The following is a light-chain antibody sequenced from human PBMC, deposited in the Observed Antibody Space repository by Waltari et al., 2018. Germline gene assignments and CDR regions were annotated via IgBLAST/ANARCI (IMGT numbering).Light chain of an antibody. CDR1: QGIDSS. CDR3: QQFSIYPIT. J-gene: IGKJ4*01. CDR2: AAS. Sequence: DIQLTQSPSFLSASVGDRVTITCRASQGIDSSLTWYQLKAGKAPMLLIYAASTLQAGVPSRFSASGSGTDFTLTISSVQPEDFAIYYCQQFSIYPITFGGGTKVEVK. V-gene: IGKV1-9*01.